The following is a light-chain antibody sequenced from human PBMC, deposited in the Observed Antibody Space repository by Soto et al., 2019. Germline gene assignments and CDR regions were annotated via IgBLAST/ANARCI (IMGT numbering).Light chain of an antibody. CDR2: GAS. J-gene: IGKJ2*01. CDR1: QSFTSNY. Sequence: EIVLTQSPGTLSLSPGERAILSCMASQSFTSNYLAWYRHQPGQAPRLLIYGASSRATGIPDRFSGSGSGTDFTLIISGLEPEDSAVYYCQQYGSSPYTFGQGTKLEIK. V-gene: IGKV3-20*01. CDR3: QQYGSSPYT.